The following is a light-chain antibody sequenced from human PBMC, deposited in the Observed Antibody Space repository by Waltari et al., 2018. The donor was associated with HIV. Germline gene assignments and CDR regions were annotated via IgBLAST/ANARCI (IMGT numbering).Light chain of an antibody. J-gene: IGLJ2*01. CDR1: SSDIGGYDY. CDR3: TSYAGINNFV. CDR2: EVT. Sequence: QSALTQPPSASGSPGQSVTISCTGTSSDIGGYDYVSWYQHHPDKAPKLVIYEVTKRPSGVPDRFFGSKSGNTASLTVSGLQAEDEADYYCTSYAGINNFVFGGGTKLTVL. V-gene: IGLV2-8*01.